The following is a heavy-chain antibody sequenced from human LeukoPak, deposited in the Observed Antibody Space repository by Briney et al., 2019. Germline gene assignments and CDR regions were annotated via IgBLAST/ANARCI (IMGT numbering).Heavy chain of an antibody. J-gene: IGHJ3*02. CDR3: ARDPAYDSSYDAFDI. Sequence: ASVKVSCKASGYTFTSYYMHWVRQAPGQGLEWMGIINPSGGSTSYAQKFQGRVTMTRDMSTSTVYMELSSLRSEDTAVYYCARDPAYDSSYDAFDIWGQGTMVAVSS. D-gene: IGHD3-22*01. CDR2: INPSGGST. V-gene: IGHV1-46*01. CDR1: GYTFTSYY.